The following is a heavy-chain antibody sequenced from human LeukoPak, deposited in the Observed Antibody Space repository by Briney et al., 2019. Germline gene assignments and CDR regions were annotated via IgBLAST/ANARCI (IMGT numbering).Heavy chain of an antibody. J-gene: IGHJ4*02. V-gene: IGHV1-2*02. Sequence: ASVKVSCKASGYTFTGYYMHWVRQAPGQGLEWMGWINPNSGGTNYAQKFQGRVTMTRDTSISTAYMELSRLRSDDTAVYYCARGLFTPPFRPTVVRGVMGYWGQGTLVTVSS. CDR1: GYTFTGYY. D-gene: IGHD3-10*01. CDR2: INPNSGGT. CDR3: ARGLFTPPFRPTVVRGVMGY.